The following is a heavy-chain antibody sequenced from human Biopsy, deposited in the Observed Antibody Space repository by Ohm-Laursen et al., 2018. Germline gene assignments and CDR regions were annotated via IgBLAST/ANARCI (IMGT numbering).Heavy chain of an antibody. D-gene: IGHD2-2*01. V-gene: IGHV1-24*01. J-gene: IGHJ4*02. CDR3: ARDHQSVATYAVL. Sequence: SVKVSRKVSGYSLTELSTHWARLAPGQGLEWMGGFAPENGRTVYSQKFQGRATMTEDTSTSTAFMEVWRLRSDDAAVYYCARDHQSVATYAVLWGQGSLVTVSS. CDR1: GYSLTELS. CDR2: FAPENGRT.